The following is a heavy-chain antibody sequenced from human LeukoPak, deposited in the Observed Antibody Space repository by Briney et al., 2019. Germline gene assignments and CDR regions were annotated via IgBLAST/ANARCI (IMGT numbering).Heavy chain of an antibody. V-gene: IGHV3-23*01. D-gene: IGHD5-18*01. CDR1: GFTVSSNY. J-gene: IGHJ4*02. Sequence: PGGSLRLSCAASGFTVSSNYMSWVRQAPGKGLEWVSAISGSGGSTYYADSVKGRFTISRDNSKNTLYLQMNSLRAEDTAVYYCAKDWIPLYGYGSHYFDYWGQGTLVTVSS. CDR3: AKDWIPLYGYGSHYFDY. CDR2: ISGSGGST.